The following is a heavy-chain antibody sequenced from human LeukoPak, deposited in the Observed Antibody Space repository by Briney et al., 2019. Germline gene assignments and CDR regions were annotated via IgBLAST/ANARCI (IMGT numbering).Heavy chain of an antibody. CDR3: AKDGSGSYYNPLFDY. CDR1: GFTFDDYA. Sequence: GGSLRLSCAASGFTFDDYAMHWVRQAPGKGLEWVSGISWNSGSIGYADSVKGRFTISRDNAKNSLYLQMNSLRAEDMALYYCAKDGSGSYYNPLFDYWGQGTLVTVSS. J-gene: IGHJ4*02. V-gene: IGHV3-9*03. CDR2: ISWNSGSI. D-gene: IGHD3-10*01.